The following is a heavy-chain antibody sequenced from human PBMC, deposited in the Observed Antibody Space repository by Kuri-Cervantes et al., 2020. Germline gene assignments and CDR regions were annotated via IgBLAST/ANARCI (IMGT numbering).Heavy chain of an antibody. Sequence: GESLKISCAASGFTFSSYGMHWVRQAPGKGLEWVAVISYDGSNKYYADSVKGRFTISRDNSKNTLYLQMNSLKTEDTAVYYCTTDRFPPSSFFWGQGTMVTVSS. J-gene: IGHJ3*01. CDR1: GFTFSSYG. D-gene: IGHD3-3*01. CDR3: TTDRFPPSSFF. CDR2: ISYDGSNK. V-gene: IGHV3-30*03.